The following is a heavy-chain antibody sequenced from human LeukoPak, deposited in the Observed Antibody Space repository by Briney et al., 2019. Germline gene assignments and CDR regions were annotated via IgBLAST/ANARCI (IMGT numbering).Heavy chain of an antibody. Sequence: GGSLRLSCAASGFTFSSYEMNWVRQAPGKGLEWVSYISSGSTIYYADSVKGRFTISRDNAKNSLYLQMNSLRAEDTAVYYCAREVRGDYYYYMDVWGKGTTVTISS. D-gene: IGHD3-10*01. CDR1: GFTFSSYE. CDR2: ISSGSTI. CDR3: AREVRGDYYYYMDV. V-gene: IGHV3-48*03. J-gene: IGHJ6*03.